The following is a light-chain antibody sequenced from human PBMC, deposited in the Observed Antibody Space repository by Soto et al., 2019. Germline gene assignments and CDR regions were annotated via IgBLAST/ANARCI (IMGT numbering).Light chain of an antibody. J-gene: IGKJ1*01. Sequence: DMVLTQSPASVSLSPGERATLSCRASQSVSSNLAWHQQKPGQAPRLLIYGASTRATGIPARFSGSGSGTEFTLTVSSLQSEDFAVYYCQQYNNWPRTFGQGTKVDIK. CDR2: GAS. CDR1: QSVSSN. V-gene: IGKV3-15*01. CDR3: QQYNNWPRT.